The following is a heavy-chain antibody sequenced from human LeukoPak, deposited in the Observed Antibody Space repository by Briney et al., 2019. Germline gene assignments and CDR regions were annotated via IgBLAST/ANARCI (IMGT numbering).Heavy chain of an antibody. J-gene: IGHJ6*02. D-gene: IGHD3-10*01. CDR2: IYSGGST. CDR3: ARDTIVVRGVQYYYGVDV. V-gene: IGHV3-66*01. CDR1: GFTVSSSY. Sequence: PGGSLRLSCAASGFTVSSSYMSWVRQAPGKGLEWVSVIYSGGSTYYADSVKDRFTISRDNSKNTLYLQMNSLRAEDTAVYYCARDTIVVRGVQYYYGVDVWGQGTTVTVSS.